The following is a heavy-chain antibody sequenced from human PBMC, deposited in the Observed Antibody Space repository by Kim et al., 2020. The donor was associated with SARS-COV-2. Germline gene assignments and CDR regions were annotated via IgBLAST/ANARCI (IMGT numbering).Heavy chain of an antibody. CDR3: VRISNSGGVNWFDP. D-gene: IGHD4-4*01. J-gene: IGHJ5*02. CDR2: TYYRSKWNN. Sequence: SQTLSLTCAISGDTVSSNSASWNWIRQSPSRGLEWLGRTYYRSKWNNDYAASVKSRININPDTSKNQFSLQLNSVTPEDTAMYYCVRISNSGGVNWFDPWGQGTLVTVSS. CDR1: GDTVSSNSAS. V-gene: IGHV6-1*01.